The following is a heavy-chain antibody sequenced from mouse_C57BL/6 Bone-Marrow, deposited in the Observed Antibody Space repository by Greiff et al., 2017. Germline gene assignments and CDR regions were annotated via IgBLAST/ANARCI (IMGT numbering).Heavy chain of an antibody. CDR2: IWPGSGST. D-gene: IGHD2-5*01. Sequence: QVQLQQPGAELVKPGASVKMSCKASGYTFTSYWITWVKQRPGQGLEWIGDIWPGSGSTNYTEKFKSKATLTVDTSSSTAYMQLSSQTSEDAAVYYCARPAYYSNLYAMDYWGQGTSVTVSS. CDR1: GYTFTSYW. J-gene: IGHJ4*01. CDR3: ARPAYYSNLYAMDY. V-gene: IGHV1-55*01.